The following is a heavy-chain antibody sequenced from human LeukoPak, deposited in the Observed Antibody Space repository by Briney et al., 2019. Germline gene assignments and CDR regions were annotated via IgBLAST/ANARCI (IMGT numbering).Heavy chain of an antibody. CDR1: GFTFSSYW. CDR2: INSDGSST. V-gene: IGHV3-74*01. CDR3: ATSTYCSGGSCYSRTFQY. D-gene: IGHD2-15*01. J-gene: IGHJ4*02. Sequence: GGSLRLSCAASGFTFSSYWMHWVGQAPGKGLVWVSRINSDGSSTTYADSVKGRFTISRDNAKHTLYLQMNSLRAEDTAVYYCATSTYCSGGSCYSRTFQYWGQGTLVTVSS.